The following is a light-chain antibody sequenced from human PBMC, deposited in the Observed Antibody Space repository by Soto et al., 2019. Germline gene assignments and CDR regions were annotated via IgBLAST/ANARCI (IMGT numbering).Light chain of an antibody. J-gene: IGKJ5*01. V-gene: IGKV3-20*01. CDR1: QSVINDY. CDR3: QQYGSSPIT. CDR2: GAS. Sequence: EVVLTQSPGTLSLSQGERATLPCRASQSVINDYLAWYQQKPGQAPRLLIYGASSRASGFPDRFSGSGSGTDFTLTISRLEPEDFAVYYCQQYGSSPITFGQGTRLEIK.